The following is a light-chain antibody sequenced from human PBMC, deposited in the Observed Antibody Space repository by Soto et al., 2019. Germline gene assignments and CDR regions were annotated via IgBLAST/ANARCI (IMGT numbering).Light chain of an antibody. CDR1: QSVSTN. CDR2: GAS. J-gene: IGKJ4*01. CDR3: QQYNKWPLT. V-gene: IGKV3-15*01. Sequence: EIVMTQSPATLSVSPGERATLSCRASQSVSTNLAWYQQKPGQAPRLLISGASTRATGIPARFSGSGSGTEFTLTISSLQSEDFAVYYCQQYNKWPLTFGGGTKLEI.